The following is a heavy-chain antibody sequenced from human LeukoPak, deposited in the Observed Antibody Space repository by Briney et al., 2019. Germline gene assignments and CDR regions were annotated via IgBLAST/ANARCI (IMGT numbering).Heavy chain of an antibody. CDR1: GFSFSTSG. D-gene: IGHD3-16*01. CDR3: ARDLLDYGTAYYDVGISDS. V-gene: IGHV3-30-3*01. Sequence: SLRLSCEASGFSFSTSGVNWIRQAPGKGLEWMAVISNDGRNNHYADSVKRRFTISRDNSKSILLLQINIMRPEATGIYYCARDLLDYGTAYYDVGISDSWGQGARVTVCS. CDR2: ISNDGRNN. J-gene: IGHJ4*02.